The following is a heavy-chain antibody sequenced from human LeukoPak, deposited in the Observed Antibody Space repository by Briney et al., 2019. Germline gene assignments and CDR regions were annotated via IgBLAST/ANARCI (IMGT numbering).Heavy chain of an antibody. CDR2: IYYSGST. J-gene: IGHJ6*03. V-gene: IGHV4-30-4*08. CDR1: GGSISSGDYY. Sequence: PSQTLSLTCTVSGGSISSGDYYWSWIRQPPGEGLEWIGYIYYSGSTYYNPSLKSRVTISVDTSKNQFSLKLSSVTAADTAVYYCARGEWSGYFGMDVWGKGTTVTVSS. D-gene: IGHD3-3*01. CDR3: ARGEWSGYFGMDV.